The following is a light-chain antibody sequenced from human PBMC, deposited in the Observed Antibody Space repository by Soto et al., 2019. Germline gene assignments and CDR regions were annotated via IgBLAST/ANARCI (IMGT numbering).Light chain of an antibody. CDR1: YSDIGAYNY. Sequence: QSALTQPPSASGSPGQSVTIPCTGTYSDIGAYNYVSWYQQRPGEAPKVIIYEVSKRPSGVPDRIFASKSGNTASLTVSGLRSEDEATYYCAAWDDTLDAQVFGGGTKLTVL. CDR2: EVS. CDR3: AAWDDTLDAQV. J-gene: IGLJ3*02. V-gene: IGLV2-8*01.